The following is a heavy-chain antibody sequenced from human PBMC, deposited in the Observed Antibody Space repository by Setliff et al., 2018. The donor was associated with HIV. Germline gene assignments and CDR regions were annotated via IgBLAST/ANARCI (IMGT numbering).Heavy chain of an antibody. V-gene: IGHV4-39*02. J-gene: IGHJ4*02. D-gene: IGHD3-3*01. CDR3: ARDSFRVVTSSFDS. CDR2: IYYSGST. CDR1: GGSISSTTYY. Sequence: SETLSLTCTVSGGSISSTTYYWGWIRQPPGKGLEWIGSIYYSGSTYYNPSLKSRVTISVDTSRNQFSLKVTAVTAADTAVYYCARDSFRVVTSSFDSWGQGTLVTVSS.